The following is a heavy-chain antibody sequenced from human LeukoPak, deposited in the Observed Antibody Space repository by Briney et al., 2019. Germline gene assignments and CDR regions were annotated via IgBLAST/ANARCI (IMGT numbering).Heavy chain of an antibody. CDR3: ASGTTDIVVVPATLRNYYFDY. CDR2: IIPMFGTA. D-gene: IGHD2-2*01. V-gene: IGHV1-69*05. Sequence: SVKVSCKASGYTFTSYGISWVRQAPGQGLEWMGGIIPMFGTAKYAQKFQGRVTITTDKSTSTAYMELSSLRSEDTAVYYCASGTTDIVVVPATLRNYYFDYWGQGTLVTVSS. J-gene: IGHJ4*02. CDR1: GYTFTSYG.